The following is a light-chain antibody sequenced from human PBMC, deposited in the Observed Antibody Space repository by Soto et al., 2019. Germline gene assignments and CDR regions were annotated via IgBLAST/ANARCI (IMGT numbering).Light chain of an antibody. V-gene: IGKV3-11*01. Sequence: SQSVSSYLAWSQQQPGQAPRLLIYDASNRATGIPARFSGSGSGTDFTLTISSLEPEDFAVYYCQQRSNWPPITFGQGTRLEIK. CDR1: QSVSSY. J-gene: IGKJ5*01. CDR2: DAS. CDR3: QQRSNWPPIT.